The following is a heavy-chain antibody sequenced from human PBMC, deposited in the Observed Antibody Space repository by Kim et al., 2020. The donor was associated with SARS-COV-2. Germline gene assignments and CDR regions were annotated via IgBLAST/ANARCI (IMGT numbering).Heavy chain of an antibody. V-gene: IGHV4-39*07. CDR2: AFYTGGT. Sequence: SETLSLTCTVSGGSIALDNYYWGWIRQPPGQGLEYIGSAFYTGGTYETPSLRGRGGLSIDTPNNQFSLKLNSVTAADTAAYYCWGLRRFADSVDYWGRGT. J-gene: IGHJ4*02. CDR3: WGLRRFADSVDY. D-gene: IGHD2-15*01. CDR1: GGSIALDNYY.